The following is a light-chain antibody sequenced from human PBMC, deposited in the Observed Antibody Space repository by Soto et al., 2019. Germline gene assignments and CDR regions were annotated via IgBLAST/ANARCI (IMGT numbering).Light chain of an antibody. CDR1: SSDVGGFNS. CDR3: SSYTSTMTNV. J-gene: IGLJ1*01. Sequence: QSVLTQPASVSGSPGQSITISRTGTSSDVGGFNSVSWYQLRPGTAPKLILYGVVDRPSGVSYRFSGSKSGNTASLTISGLQAADEADYFCSSYTSTMTNVFGSGTKVTV. CDR2: GVV. V-gene: IGLV2-14*03.